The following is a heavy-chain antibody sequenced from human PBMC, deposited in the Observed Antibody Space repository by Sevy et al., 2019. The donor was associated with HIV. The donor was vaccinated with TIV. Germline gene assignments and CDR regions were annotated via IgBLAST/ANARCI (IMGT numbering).Heavy chain of an antibody. CDR1: GFTFSNYA. J-gene: IGHJ4*03. Sequence: GGSLRLSCAASGFTFSNYAMNWVRQTPGKGLEWVSSISGGGDNTYYADSVKGRFTISRDISYNTLNLQMSSLRAEDTAVYYCAKNENFWSGYLAIDFWGQGTLVTVSS. CDR2: ISGGGDNT. D-gene: IGHD3-3*01. CDR3: AKNENFWSGYLAIDF. V-gene: IGHV3-23*01.